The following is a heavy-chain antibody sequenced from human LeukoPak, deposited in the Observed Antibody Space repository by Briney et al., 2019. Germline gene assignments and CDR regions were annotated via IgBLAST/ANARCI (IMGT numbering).Heavy chain of an antibody. CDR1: GFTFSVYN. D-gene: IGHD3-22*01. J-gene: IGHJ3*01. Sequence: GGSLRLSCAASGFTFSVYNMHWVRKAPGRGLEWVSFISGSSSDIYYADSVKGRFTISRDNAKNSLYLQMNSLRAEDTATYYCTRDQYYSDNSGYPSDVWGQGTVVTVSS. CDR2: ISGSSSDI. V-gene: IGHV3-21*06. CDR3: TRDQYYSDNSGYPSDV.